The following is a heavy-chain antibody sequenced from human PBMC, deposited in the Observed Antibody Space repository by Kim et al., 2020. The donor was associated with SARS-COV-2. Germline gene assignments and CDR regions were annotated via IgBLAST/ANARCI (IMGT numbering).Heavy chain of an antibody. CDR2: K. V-gene: IGHV3-30*02. Sequence: KHYADSVKGRFTISKDDFKKMVYLQMNSLRAEDTAVYYWAERGSGGDDYWGQGTLVTVSS. CDR3: AERGSGGDDY. D-gene: IGHD1-26*01. J-gene: IGHJ4*02.